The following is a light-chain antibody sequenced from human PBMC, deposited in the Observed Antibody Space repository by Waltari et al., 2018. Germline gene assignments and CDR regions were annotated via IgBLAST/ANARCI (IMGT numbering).Light chain of an antibody. Sequence: EIVLTQPPGTLSLSPGERATLSCRASQSLSSSLAWYQQRPGQAPRLLIYDVSNRASGIPARFSGSGSGTDFTLTISSLEPEDFAVYYCQQRTNRPRMYTFGQGTKLEI. CDR2: DVS. CDR3: QQRTNRPRMYT. J-gene: IGKJ2*01. V-gene: IGKV3-11*01. CDR1: QSLSSS.